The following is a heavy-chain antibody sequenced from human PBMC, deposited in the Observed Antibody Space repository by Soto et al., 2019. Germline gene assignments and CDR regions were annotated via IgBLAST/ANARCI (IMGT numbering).Heavy chain of an antibody. J-gene: IGHJ4*02. D-gene: IGHD6-19*01. CDR1: GGSISSGGYY. Sequence: QVQLQESGPGLVKPSQTLSLTCTVSGGSISSGGYYWSWIRQHPGKGLEWIGYIYYSGSTYYNPSLKSRVTISVDTSKNQFSLKLGSVTAADTAVYYCARNRPGGGGWDRSPHYYFDYWGQGTLVPVSS. CDR2: IYYSGST. V-gene: IGHV4-31*03. CDR3: ARNRPGGGGWDRSPHYYFDY.